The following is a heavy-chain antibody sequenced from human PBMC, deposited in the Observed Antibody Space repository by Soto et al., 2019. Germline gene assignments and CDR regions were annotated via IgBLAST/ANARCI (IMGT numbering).Heavy chain of an antibody. J-gene: IGHJ4*02. V-gene: IGHV4-59*01. CDR2: IYYSGST. CDR3: ARVGWIFGVDPNSHWSGYFDY. D-gene: IGHD3-3*01. CDR1: GGSISSYY. Sequence: SETLSLTCTVSGGSISSYYWSWIRQPPGKGLEWIGYIYYSGSTNYNPSLKSRVTISVDTSKNQFSLKLSSVTAADTAVYYCARVGWIFGVDPNSHWSGYFDYWGQGTLVTVSS.